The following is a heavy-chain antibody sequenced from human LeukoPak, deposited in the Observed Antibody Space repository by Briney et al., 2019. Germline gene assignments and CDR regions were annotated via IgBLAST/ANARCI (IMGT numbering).Heavy chain of an antibody. V-gene: IGHV4-39*07. CDR3: AREIGTSGWHHFDY. D-gene: IGHD6-19*01. CDR1: GGSISSSSYY. CDR2: IYYTGST. J-gene: IGHJ4*02. Sequence: SETLSLTCTVSGGSISSSSYYWGWIRQPPRRGLEWIGSIYYTGSTYYNPSLKSRVTISVDTSKNQFSLKLSSVTAADTAVYYCAREIGTSGWHHFDYWGQGTLVTVSS.